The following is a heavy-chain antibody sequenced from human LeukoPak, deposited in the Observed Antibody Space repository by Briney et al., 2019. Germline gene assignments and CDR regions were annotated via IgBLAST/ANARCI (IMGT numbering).Heavy chain of an antibody. Sequence: SETLSLTCTVSGGSISSSSYYWGWIRQPPGKGLEWIGEINHSGSTNYNPSLKSRVTISVDTSKNRFSLKLSSVTAADTAVYYCATGYSYGSYYFDYWGQGTLVTVSS. CDR1: GGSISSSSYY. J-gene: IGHJ4*02. D-gene: IGHD5-18*01. CDR3: ATGYSYGSYYFDY. V-gene: IGHV4-39*07. CDR2: INHSGST.